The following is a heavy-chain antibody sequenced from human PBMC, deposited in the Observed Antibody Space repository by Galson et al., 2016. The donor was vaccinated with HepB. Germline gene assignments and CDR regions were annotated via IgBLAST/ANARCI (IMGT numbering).Heavy chain of an antibody. D-gene: IGHD4-23*01. CDR3: AREIYGGNSRPFDY. V-gene: IGHV4-59*01. CDR1: GGSIRNYF. Sequence: SETLSLTCTVSGGSIRNYFWHWIRQPPGKRLEWLGSIYDNGDTNYNPSLNSRLTMSIDTSKHQVTLKLGSVTTADTSVYYWAREIYGGNSRPFDYWGQGTLVTVSS. CDR2: IYDNGDT. J-gene: IGHJ4*02.